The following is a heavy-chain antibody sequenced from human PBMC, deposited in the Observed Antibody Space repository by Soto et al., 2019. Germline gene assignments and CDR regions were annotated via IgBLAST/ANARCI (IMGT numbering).Heavy chain of an antibody. V-gene: IGHV1-8*01. CDR3: ARRQGAYMDI. CDR1: GYAFTSYD. CDR2: MNPNSGNT. Sequence: AATVKVSCKASGYAFTSYDINWVRQATGQGPEWMGWMNPNSGNTGYAQKFQGRVTMTRNTSISTVYMELSSMRSEDTAMYYCARRQGAYMDIWGKGTTVTVSS. J-gene: IGHJ6*03.